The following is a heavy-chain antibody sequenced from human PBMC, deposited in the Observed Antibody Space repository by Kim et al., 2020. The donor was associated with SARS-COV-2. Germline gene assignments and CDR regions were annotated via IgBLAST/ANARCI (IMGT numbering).Heavy chain of an antibody. V-gene: IGHV4-34*01. CDR1: GGSFSGYY. J-gene: IGHJ6*02. Sequence: SETLSLTCAVYGGSFSGYYWSWIRQPPGKGLEWIGEINHSGSTNYNPSLKSRVTISVDTSKNQFSLKLSSVTAADTAVYYCARGHGILRFFGVVSHYYYYGMDVWGQGTTVTVSS. CDR2: INHSGST. D-gene: IGHD3-3*01. CDR3: ARGHGILRFFGVVSHYYYYGMDV.